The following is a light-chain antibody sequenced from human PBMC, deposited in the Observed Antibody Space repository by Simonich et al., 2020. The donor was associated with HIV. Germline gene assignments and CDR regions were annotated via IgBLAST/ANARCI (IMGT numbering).Light chain of an antibody. CDR1: SSDAGIYNL. CDR2: EGS. Sequence: QSALTKPASVSGSPGQSITISCNGTSSDAGIYNLVSWYQQHPGKAPKLRIYEGSKRPSGVSHRFSGSKSGNTASLTISGLQAEDEADYYCCSYGGSSTWVFGGGTKLTVL. J-gene: IGLJ3*02. CDR3: CSYGGSSTWV. V-gene: IGLV2-23*01.